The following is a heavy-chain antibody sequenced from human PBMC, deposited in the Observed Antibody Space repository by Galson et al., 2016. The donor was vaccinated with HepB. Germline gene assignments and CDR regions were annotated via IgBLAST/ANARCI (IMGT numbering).Heavy chain of an antibody. D-gene: IGHD1-26*01. V-gene: IGHV5-51*01. CDR2: IYPGDSDT. CDR3: ARQVGATGYLDL. Sequence: QSGAEVKKPGESLKISCKGSGYILSNYWIAWVRQMPGKGLERMGMIYPGDSDTRYSPSFQGQVTISADKSINTAYLQWSSLKASDTAVYYCARQVGATGYLDLWGQGTLVTVSS. J-gene: IGHJ4*02. CDR1: GYILSNYW.